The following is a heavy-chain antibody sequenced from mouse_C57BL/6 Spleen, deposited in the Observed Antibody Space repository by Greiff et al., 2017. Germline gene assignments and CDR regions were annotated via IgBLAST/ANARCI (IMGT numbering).Heavy chain of an antibody. V-gene: IGHV1-15*01. Sequence: VQLQQSGAELVRPGASVTLSCKASGYTFTDYEMHWVKQTPVHGLEWIGAIDPETGGTAYNQKFKDKAILTADKSSSTAYMELRSLTSEDSAVYYCTNYYGSSRYWYFDVWGTGTTVTVSS. J-gene: IGHJ1*03. CDR3: TNYYGSSRYWYFDV. D-gene: IGHD1-1*01. CDR2: IDPETGGT. CDR1: GYTFTDYE.